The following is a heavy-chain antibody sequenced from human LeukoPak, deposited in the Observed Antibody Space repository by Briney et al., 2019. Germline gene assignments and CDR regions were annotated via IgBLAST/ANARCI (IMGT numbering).Heavy chain of an antibody. Sequence: GGSLRLSCAASGFTFSSYGMHWVRQAPGKGLEWVAFIRYGGSNKYSADSVKGRFTISRDNSKNTLYLQMNSLRADDTAVYYCAGVDAAIWGQGTTVTVSS. J-gene: IGHJ3*02. D-gene: IGHD5-18*01. CDR1: GFTFSSYG. CDR3: AGVDAAI. CDR2: IRYGGSNK. V-gene: IGHV3-30*02.